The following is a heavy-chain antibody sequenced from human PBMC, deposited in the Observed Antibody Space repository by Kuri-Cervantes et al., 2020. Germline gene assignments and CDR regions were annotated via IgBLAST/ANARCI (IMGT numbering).Heavy chain of an antibody. CDR1: GGSISSSSYY. D-gene: IGHD3-22*01. CDR2: IYYSGST. V-gene: IGHV4-39*01. CDR3: ARRDYYDSSGYPNWFDP. J-gene: IGHJ5*02. Sequence: SETLSLTCTVSGGSISSSSYYWSWIRQPPGKGLEWIGSIYYSGSTYYNPSLKSRVTISVDTSKNQFSLKLSSVTAADTAVYYCARRDYYDSSGYPNWFDPWGQGTLVTVSS.